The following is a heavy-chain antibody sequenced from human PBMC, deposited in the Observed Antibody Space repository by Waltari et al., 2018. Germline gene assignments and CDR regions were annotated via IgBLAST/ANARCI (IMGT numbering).Heavy chain of an antibody. J-gene: IGHJ4*02. Sequence: EGQLVESGVGLIKPGRSLGLPCAPSESPVRALYMPCVRQAPGKRLEWVSIIYSGDTTYYADYVKGRFTISRDSSKNTLYLQMNSLRAEDTAVYYCANCKGGDYDRIVYWGQGTLVTVSS. D-gene: IGHD4-17*01. CDR1: ESPVRALY. CDR3: ANCKGGDYDRIVY. CDR2: IYSGDTT. V-gene: IGHV3-53*01.